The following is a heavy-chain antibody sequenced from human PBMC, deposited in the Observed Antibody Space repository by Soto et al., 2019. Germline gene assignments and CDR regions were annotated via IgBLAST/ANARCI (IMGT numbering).Heavy chain of an antibody. V-gene: IGHV3-11*01. CDR1: GFTFSDYY. J-gene: IGHJ3*02. D-gene: IGHD6-19*01. CDR2: ISSSGSTI. Sequence: PGGSLRLSCAASGFTFSDYYMSWIRQAPGKGLEWVSYISSSGSTIYYADSVKGRFTISRDNAKNSLYLQMNSLRAKDTAVYYCARVLPQWTKDHDAFDIWGQGTMVTVSS. CDR3: ARVLPQWTKDHDAFDI.